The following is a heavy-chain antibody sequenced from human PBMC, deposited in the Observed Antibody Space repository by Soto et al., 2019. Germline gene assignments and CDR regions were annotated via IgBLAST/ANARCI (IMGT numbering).Heavy chain of an antibody. CDR2: ISGSGGST. CDR1: GFTFSSYA. J-gene: IGHJ6*02. CDR3: AKEIYSSSFLEDYGMDV. D-gene: IGHD6-6*01. Sequence: EVQLLESGGGLVQPGGSLRLSCAASGFTFSSYAMSWVRQAPGKGLEWVSAISGSGGSTYYADSVKGRFTISRDNSKNTLYLQMNSLRAEDTAVDYCAKEIYSSSFLEDYGMDVWGQGTTVTVSS. V-gene: IGHV3-23*01.